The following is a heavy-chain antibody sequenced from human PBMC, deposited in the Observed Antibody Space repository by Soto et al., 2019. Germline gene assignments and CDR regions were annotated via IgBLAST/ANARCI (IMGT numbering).Heavy chain of an antibody. CDR3: ASRSSGWYFDD. CDR1: GFTFSSYA. CDR2: ISGSGGST. J-gene: IGHJ4*02. V-gene: IGHV3-23*01. Sequence: GSLRLSCAASGFTFSSYAMNWVRQAPGKGLEWVSVISGSGGSTYYADSVKGRFTISRDNSKNTLYLQMNSLRVEDTAVYYCASRSSGWYFDDWGQGTLVTVSS. D-gene: IGHD6-19*01.